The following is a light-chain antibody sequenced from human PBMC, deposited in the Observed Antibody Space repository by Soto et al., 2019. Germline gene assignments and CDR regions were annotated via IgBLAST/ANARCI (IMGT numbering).Light chain of an antibody. J-gene: IGLJ2*01. Sequence: QSVLTQPASVSGSPGQSITISCTGTTSDVGGYNFVSWYRQHPGKAPKLMIYEVSNRPSGVSNRFSGSKSGNTASLTISGLQAEDEADYYCCSYAGSSTPVVFGGGTKLTVL. V-gene: IGLV2-14*01. CDR2: EVS. CDR1: TSDVGGYNF. CDR3: CSYAGSSTPVV.